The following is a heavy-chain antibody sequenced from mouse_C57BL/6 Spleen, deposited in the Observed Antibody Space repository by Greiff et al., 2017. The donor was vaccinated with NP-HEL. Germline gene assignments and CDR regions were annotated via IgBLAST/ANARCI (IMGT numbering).Heavy chain of an antibody. D-gene: IGHD1-1*01. CDR3: AGSSYVRYFDV. CDR1: GYTFTSYW. CDR2: IDPSDSYT. J-gene: IGHJ1*03. V-gene: IGHV1-69*01. Sequence: VQLQQPGAELVMPGASVKLSCKASGYTFTSYWMHWVKQRPGQGLEWIGEIDPSDSYTNYTQKFKGKSTLTVDKSSSTAYMQLSSLTSEDSAVYYCAGSSYVRYFDVWGTGTTVTVSS.